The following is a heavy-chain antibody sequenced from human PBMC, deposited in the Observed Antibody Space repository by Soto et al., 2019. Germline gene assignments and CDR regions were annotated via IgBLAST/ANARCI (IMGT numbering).Heavy chain of an antibody. CDR3: ARALSSGYYGSGAYYYYGMDV. V-gene: IGHV3-21*01. D-gene: IGHD3-10*01. CDR2: ISSSSSYI. CDR1: GFTFSSYS. J-gene: IGHJ6*02. Sequence: GGSLRLSCAASGFTFSSYSMNWVRQAPGKGLEWVSSISSSSSYIYHADSVKGRFTISRDNAKNSLYLQMNSLRAEDTAVYYCARALSSGYYGSGAYYYYGMDVWGQGTTVTVSS.